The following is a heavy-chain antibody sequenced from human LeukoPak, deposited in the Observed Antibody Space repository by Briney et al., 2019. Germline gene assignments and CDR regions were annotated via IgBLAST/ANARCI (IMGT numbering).Heavy chain of an antibody. V-gene: IGHV4-59*01. CDR3: ARVGGGNYYYYGMDV. CDR1: GGSISSYY. J-gene: IGHJ6*02. Sequence: PSETLSLTCKVSGGSISSYYWSWIRQPPGKGLEWIGYIYYSGSTNYNPSLKGRVTISVDLSKSQFSLNLTSVTAADTAVYYCARVGGGNYYYYGMDVWGRGATVTVSS. D-gene: IGHD2-15*01. CDR2: IYYSGST.